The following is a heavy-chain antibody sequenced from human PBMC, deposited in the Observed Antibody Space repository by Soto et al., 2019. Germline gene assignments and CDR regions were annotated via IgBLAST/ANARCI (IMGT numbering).Heavy chain of an antibody. V-gene: IGHV3-23*01. J-gene: IGHJ5*02. Sequence: GGSLRLSCAASGFTFSSYAMSWVRQAPGKGLEWVSAISGSGGSTYYADSVKGRFTISRDNSKNSLYLQMNSLRADDTAVYYCSRHPERIAQIGWFDPWGQGTLVTVSS. D-gene: IGHD6-13*01. CDR1: GFTFSSYA. CDR3: SRHPERIAQIGWFDP. CDR2: ISGSGGST.